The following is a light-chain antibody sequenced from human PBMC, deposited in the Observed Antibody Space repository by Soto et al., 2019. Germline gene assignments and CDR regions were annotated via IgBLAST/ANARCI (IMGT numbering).Light chain of an antibody. Sequence: QSVLTQPPSVSGAPGQRVTISCTGSSSNIGAGYDVHWYQQRPGTAPKLLSYGNSNRPSGVPDRFSGSKSGTSASLAITGLQAEDEADYYCQSYDSSLSGWVFGGGTKLTVL. CDR3: QSYDSSLSGWV. CDR1: SSNIGAGYD. CDR2: GNS. J-gene: IGLJ3*02. V-gene: IGLV1-40*01.